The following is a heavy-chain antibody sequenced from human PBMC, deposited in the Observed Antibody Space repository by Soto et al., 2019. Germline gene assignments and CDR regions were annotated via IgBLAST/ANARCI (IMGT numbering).Heavy chain of an antibody. V-gene: IGHV5-10-1*01. J-gene: IGHJ3*02. Sequence: PGGSLKISCKGSGYSFTSYWISWVRQMPGKGLEWMGRIDPSDSYTNYSPSFQGHVTISADKSISTAYLQWSSLKASDTAMYYCARLSIAVAGDDHAFDIWGQGTMVTVSS. CDR1: GYSFTSYW. CDR3: ARLSIAVAGDDHAFDI. CDR2: IDPSDSYT. D-gene: IGHD6-19*01.